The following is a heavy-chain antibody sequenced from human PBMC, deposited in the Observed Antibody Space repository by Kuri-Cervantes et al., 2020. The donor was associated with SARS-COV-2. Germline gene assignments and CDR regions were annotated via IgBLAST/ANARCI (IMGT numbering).Heavy chain of an antibody. Sequence: GESLKISCAASGFTFSSYAMHWVRQAPGKGVEWVTFISSDGKNKRCMASGKGRFTISRDSSQNTLHLPMKSLRDEDTAIYYCAKGRAGVHDFWGQGTLVTVSS. CDR1: GFTFSSYA. V-gene: IGHV3-30*04. J-gene: IGHJ4*02. CDR3: AKGRAGVHDF. CDR2: ISSDGKNK. D-gene: IGHD2-21*01.